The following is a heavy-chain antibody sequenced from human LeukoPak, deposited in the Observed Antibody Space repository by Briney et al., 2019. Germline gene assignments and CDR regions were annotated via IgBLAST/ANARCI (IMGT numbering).Heavy chain of an antibody. J-gene: IGHJ4*02. V-gene: IGHV4-39*01. CDR2: IYYSGST. D-gene: IGHD1-26*01. CDR3: ASPSGTYYSRFHY. Sequence: PSETLSLTCTVSGGSISSSNYYWGWIRQPPGKGLEWIGSIYYSGSTYYNPSLKSRVTISVDTSKNQFSLKLSPVTAADTAVYYCASPSGTYYSRFHYWGQGALVTVSS. CDR1: GGSISSSNYY.